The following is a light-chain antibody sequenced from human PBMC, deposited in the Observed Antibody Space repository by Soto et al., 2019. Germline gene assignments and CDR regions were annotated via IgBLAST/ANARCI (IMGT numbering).Light chain of an antibody. J-gene: IGKJ1*01. Sequence: EIVLTQSPGTLSLSAGGRATLSCRASQTVNSNYFAWYQQKPGQAPRLLIYAASSRATGIPDRFSGSGSGTDFTLTINRLEPEDFAVYYCQQFGNSPQTFGQGTKVEIK. CDR2: AAS. CDR1: QTVNSNY. CDR3: QQFGNSPQT. V-gene: IGKV3-20*01.